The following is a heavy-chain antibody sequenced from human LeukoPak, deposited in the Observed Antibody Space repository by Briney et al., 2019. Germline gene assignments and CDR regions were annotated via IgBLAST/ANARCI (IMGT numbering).Heavy chain of an antibody. Sequence: PGGSLRLSCAASGFTFSSYSMNWVRQAPGTGLEWVSSISSSSSYIYYADSVKGRFTISRDNAKNSLYLQMNSLRAEDTAVYYCARVPGSLLAAFDIWGQGTMVTVSS. CDR2: ISSSSSYI. V-gene: IGHV3-21*01. J-gene: IGHJ3*02. CDR3: ARVPGSLLAAFDI. D-gene: IGHD2-21*01. CDR1: GFTFSSYS.